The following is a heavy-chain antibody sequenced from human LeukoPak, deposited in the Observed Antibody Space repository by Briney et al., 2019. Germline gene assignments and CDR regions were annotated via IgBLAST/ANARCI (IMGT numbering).Heavy chain of an antibody. J-gene: IGHJ4*02. D-gene: IGHD5-18*01. CDR3: AGPQDTAMAFDY. V-gene: IGHV4-39*01. Sequence: SETLSLTCTVSGGSISSSSYYWGWIRQPPGKGLEWIGSIYYSGSTYYNPSLKSRVTISVDTSKNQFSLKLSSVTAADTAVYYCAGPQDTAMAFDYWGQGTLVTVSS. CDR2: IYYSGST. CDR1: GGSISSSSYY.